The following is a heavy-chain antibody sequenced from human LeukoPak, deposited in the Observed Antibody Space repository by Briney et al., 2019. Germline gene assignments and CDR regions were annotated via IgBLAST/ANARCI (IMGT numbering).Heavy chain of an antibody. V-gene: IGHV3-48*03. J-gene: IGHJ6*04. Sequence: GGSLRLSCAASGFTFSSYEMNWVRQAPGKGLEWVSYISSSGSTIYYADSVKGRFTISRDNAKNSLYLQMNSLGAEDTAVYYCAELGITMIGGVWGKGTTVTISS. CDR2: ISSSGSTI. CDR3: AELGITMIGGV. CDR1: GFTFSSYE. D-gene: IGHD3-10*02.